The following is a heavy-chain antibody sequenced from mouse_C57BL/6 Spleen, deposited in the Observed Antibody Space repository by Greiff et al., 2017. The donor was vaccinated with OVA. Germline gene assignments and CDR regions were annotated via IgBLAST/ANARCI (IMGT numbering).Heavy chain of an antibody. J-gene: IGHJ3*01. V-gene: IGHV6-6*01. CDR3: TRPSRSYDSNSWFAY. CDR1: GFTFSDAW. D-gene: IGHD2-5*01. Sequence: EVKVVESGGGLVQPGGSMKLSCAASGFTFSDAWMDWVRQSPEKGLEWVAEIRNKANNHATYYAESVKGRFTISRDESKSSVYLQMNSLRAEDTGIYYCTRPSRSYDSNSWFAYWGQGTLVTVSA. CDR2: IRNKANNHAT.